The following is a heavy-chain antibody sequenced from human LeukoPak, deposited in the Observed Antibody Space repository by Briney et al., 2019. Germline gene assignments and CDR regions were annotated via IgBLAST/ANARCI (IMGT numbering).Heavy chain of an antibody. CDR1: GGSISSGSYY. V-gene: IGHV4-61*02. J-gene: IGHJ4*02. Sequence: SQTLSLTCTVSGGSISSGSYYWSWIRQPAGKGLEWIGRIYTSGSTNYNPSLKSRVTISVDTSKNQFSLKLSSVSAADTAVYYCARDTVVPAAMDYWGQGTLVTVSS. D-gene: IGHD2-2*01. CDR2: IYTSGST. CDR3: ARDTVVPAAMDY.